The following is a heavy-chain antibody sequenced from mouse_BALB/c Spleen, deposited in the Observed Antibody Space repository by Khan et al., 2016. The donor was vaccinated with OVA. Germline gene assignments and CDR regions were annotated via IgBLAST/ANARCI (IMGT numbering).Heavy chain of an antibody. D-gene: IGHD2-4*01. V-gene: IGHV9-2-1*01. Sequence: QIQLVQSGPELKKPGETVKISCKASGYTFTDYSMHWVKQAPGKGLKWMGWINTETGEPTYADDFKGRFAFSLETSASTAYLQINNLKNEDTATXFLARGDYDRYYYAMDYWGQGTSVTVSS. CDR2: INTETGEP. CDR1: GYTFTDYS. J-gene: IGHJ4*01. CDR3: ARGDYDRYYYAMDY.